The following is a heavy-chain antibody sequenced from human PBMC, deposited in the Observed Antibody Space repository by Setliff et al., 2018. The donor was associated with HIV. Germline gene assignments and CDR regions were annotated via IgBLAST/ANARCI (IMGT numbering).Heavy chain of an antibody. CDR1: GFTVSSNY. CDR2: IYSGGST. CDR3: ARVSVLRYFDY. V-gene: IGHV3-53*01. J-gene: IGHJ4*02. Sequence: PGGSLRLSCAASGFTVSSNYMSWVRQAPGKGLEWVSVIYSGGSTYYADSVKGRFTISRDNPKNTLYLQMNSLRAEDTAVYYCARVSVLRYFDYWGQGTLVTVSS. D-gene: IGHD2-8*01.